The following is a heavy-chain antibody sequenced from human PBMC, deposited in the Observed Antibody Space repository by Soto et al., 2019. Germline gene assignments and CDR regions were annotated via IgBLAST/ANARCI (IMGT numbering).Heavy chain of an antibody. D-gene: IGHD3-22*01. V-gene: IGHV1-18*01. Sequence: ASVKVSCKASGYTFTNYGISWVRQAPGQGLEWVGWISTYNGNTNYEQKLQDRVTMTTDTSTSTAYLELRSLRSDDTAVYYCARAGHYYDSSGYATWGQGTLVTVSS. CDR2: ISTYNGNT. J-gene: IGHJ5*02. CDR1: GYTFTNYG. CDR3: ARAGHYYDSSGYAT.